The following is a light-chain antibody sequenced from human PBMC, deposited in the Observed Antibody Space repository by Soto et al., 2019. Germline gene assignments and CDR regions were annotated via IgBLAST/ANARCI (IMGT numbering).Light chain of an antibody. CDR1: QGVGRF. CDR3: QQHDSSPLT. CDR2: GAS. J-gene: IGKJ4*01. V-gene: IGKV3-20*01. Sequence: EIVLKQSPGTLSLSPGERATLSCRASQGVGRFLAWYQQKPGQAPRLLIYGASGRATGTPDRFSGSGSGTDFTLTISRLEPEDFAVYHCQQHDSSPLTFGGGTKVDIK.